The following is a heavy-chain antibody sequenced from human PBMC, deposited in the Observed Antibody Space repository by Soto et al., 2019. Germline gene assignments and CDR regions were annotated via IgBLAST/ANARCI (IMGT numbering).Heavy chain of an antibody. D-gene: IGHD3-22*01. V-gene: IGHV4-39*01. CDR1: GASISGSTSY. J-gene: IGHJ4*02. CDR2: IYYSGSA. CDR3: ARRIDSSGWFDF. Sequence: QVPLQESGPGLVRPSETLSLTCDVSGASISGSTSYWGWIRQPPGKGLEWIGNIYYSGSAYFNPSLKSRVTISVDPSRNQFSLKVTSVTASDTSIYYCARRIDSSGWFDFWGQGALVTVSS.